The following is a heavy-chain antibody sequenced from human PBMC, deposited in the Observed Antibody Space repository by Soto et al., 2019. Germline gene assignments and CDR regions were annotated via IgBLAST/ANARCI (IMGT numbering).Heavy chain of an antibody. V-gene: IGHV3-30*18. CDR1: GFTFSNYG. CDR2: ISYDGNNK. D-gene: IGHD3-10*01. CDR3: ANDWGYYGSGSCYFDY. J-gene: IGHJ4*02. Sequence: GGSLRLSCAASGFTFSNYGIHWVRQAPGKGLEWVAVISYDGNNKYYADSVKGRFTISRDNSKNTLYLQMNSLRAEDTAVYYCANDWGYYGSGSCYFDYWGQGTLVTGSS.